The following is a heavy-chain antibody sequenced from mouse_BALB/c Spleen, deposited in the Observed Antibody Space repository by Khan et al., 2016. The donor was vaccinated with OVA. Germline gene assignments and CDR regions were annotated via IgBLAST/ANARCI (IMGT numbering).Heavy chain of an antibody. Sequence: EVQLQESGGGLVKPGGSLKLSCAASGFTFSNYGMSWVRQTPEKRLEWVATISGGGSYTYYPDGVKGRFTISRDNAKNNLYLQMSSLRSEDTALYYCARPNWDEDYAMDYWGQGTSVTVSS. CDR3: ARPNWDEDYAMDY. D-gene: IGHD4-1*01. CDR2: ISGGGSYT. CDR1: GFTFSNYG. V-gene: IGHV5-9-2*01. J-gene: IGHJ4*01.